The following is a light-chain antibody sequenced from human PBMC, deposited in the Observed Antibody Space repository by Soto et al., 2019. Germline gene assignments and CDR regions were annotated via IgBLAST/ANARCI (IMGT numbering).Light chain of an antibody. CDR1: SSDVGAYKY. CDR2: EVS. V-gene: IGLV2-8*01. Sequence: QSVLTQPPSASGSPGQSVTISCTGTSSDVGAYKYVSWYQQYPGKAPKLMIYEVSRRPSGVPDRFSGSKSGNTASLTVSGLRAEDEADYYCTSYAGSNIWVFGGGTKLTVL. J-gene: IGLJ3*02. CDR3: TSYAGSNIWV.